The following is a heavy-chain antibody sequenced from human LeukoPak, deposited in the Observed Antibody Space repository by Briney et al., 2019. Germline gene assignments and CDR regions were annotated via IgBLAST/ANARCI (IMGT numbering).Heavy chain of an antibody. V-gene: IGHV3-11*01. CDR1: GFTFSDYY. D-gene: IGHD3-10*02. CDR3: ASRTYVSGMDV. CDR2: ISSSGSTI. Sequence: GGSLRLSCAASGFTFSDYYMSWIRQAPGKGQEWVSYISSSGSTIYYADSVKGRFTISRDNAKNSLYLQMNSLRAEDTAVYYCASRTYVSGMDVWGQGTTVTVSS. J-gene: IGHJ6*02.